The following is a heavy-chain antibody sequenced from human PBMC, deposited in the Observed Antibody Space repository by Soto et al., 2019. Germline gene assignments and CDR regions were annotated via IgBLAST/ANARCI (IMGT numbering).Heavy chain of an antibody. V-gene: IGHV3-11*06. CDR2: ISTNGSYT. CDR1: GFIFSDYY. CDR3: ARSVDCTNGICSEAMDV. J-gene: IGHJ6*02. Sequence: QVQLEESGGGLVKPGGSLRLSCAGPGFIFSDYYMTWIRQAPGKGLEWVSYISTNGSYTNYADSVKGRFTISRDNAKNSVYLQMNSLRVEDTGVYYCARSVDCTNGICSEAMDVWGQGTTVTVSS. D-gene: IGHD2-8*01.